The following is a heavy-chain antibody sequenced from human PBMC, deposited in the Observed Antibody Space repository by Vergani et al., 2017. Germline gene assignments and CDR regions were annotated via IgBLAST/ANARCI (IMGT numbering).Heavy chain of an antibody. J-gene: IGHJ5*01. CDR2: IQFDGSNQ. V-gene: IGHV3-30*02. CDR3: VRTEYCTGIACNTRFDS. Sequence: QVQLVESGGGVVQRGGSLRLSCATSGFTLSNYDMQWIRQGPGKGLEFVAFIQFDGSNQYYADSVKGRFTLSRDNAKNTVFLQMNNLRADDAGVYYCVRTEYCTGIACNTRFDSWGQGALVTVSS. D-gene: IGHD2-8*02. CDR1: GFTLSNYD.